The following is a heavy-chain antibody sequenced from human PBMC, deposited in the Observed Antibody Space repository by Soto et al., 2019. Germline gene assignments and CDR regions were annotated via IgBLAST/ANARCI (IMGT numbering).Heavy chain of an antibody. CDR3: AKEGITIFGVVTTRPYYFDY. D-gene: IGHD3-3*01. J-gene: IGHJ4*02. V-gene: IGHV3-23*01. CDR2: ISGSGGST. Sequence: EVQLLESGGGLVQPGGSLRLSCAASGFTFSSYAMSWVRQAPEKGLEWVSAISGSGGSTYYADSVKGRFTISRDNSKNTLYLQMNSLRAEDTAVYYCAKEGITIFGVVTTRPYYFDYWGQGTLVTVSS. CDR1: GFTFSSYA.